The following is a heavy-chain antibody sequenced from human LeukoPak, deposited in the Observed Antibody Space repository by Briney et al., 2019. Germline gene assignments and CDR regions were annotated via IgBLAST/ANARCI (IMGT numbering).Heavy chain of an antibody. V-gene: IGHV4-4*09. D-gene: IGHD1-26*01. Sequence: SETLSLTCAVYGGSFSGYYWSWIRQPPGKGLEWIGYIYTSGSTNYNPSLKSRVTISVDTSKNQFSLKLSSVTAAGTAVYYCARRLGYYMDVRGKGTTVTVSS. CDR3: ARRLGYYMDV. CDR1: GGSFSGYY. J-gene: IGHJ6*03. CDR2: IYTSGST.